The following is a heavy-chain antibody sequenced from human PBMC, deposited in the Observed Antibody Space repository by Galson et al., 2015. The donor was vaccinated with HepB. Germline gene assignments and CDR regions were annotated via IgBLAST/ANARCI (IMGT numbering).Heavy chain of an antibody. V-gene: IGHV3-23*01. J-gene: IGHJ2*01. CDR3: AKADESSVYLFWFLDH. Sequence: PLRLSCATSGFTFSNYAMAWVRQAPGKGLEWVSIISGSGTSTYYADFVKGRFTISRDKFKNTLFLQMNRLKADDTATYYCAKADESSVYLFWFLDHWGRGTLVTVSS. D-gene: IGHD3-22*01. CDR2: ISGSGTST. CDR1: GFTFSNYA.